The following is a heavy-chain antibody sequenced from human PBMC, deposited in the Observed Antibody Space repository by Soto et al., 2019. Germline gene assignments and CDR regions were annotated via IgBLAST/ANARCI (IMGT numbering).Heavy chain of an antibody. CDR2: IYYSGST. CDR1: GGSISSGGYY. V-gene: IGHV4-31*03. Sequence: PSETLSLTCTVSGGSISSGGYYWSWIRQHPGKGLEWIGYIYYSGSTYYNPSLKSRVTISVDTSKNKFSLKLSSVTAADTAVYYCANSITIFPALIWGQGTMVTVSS. D-gene: IGHD3-9*01. CDR3: ANSITIFPALI. J-gene: IGHJ3*02.